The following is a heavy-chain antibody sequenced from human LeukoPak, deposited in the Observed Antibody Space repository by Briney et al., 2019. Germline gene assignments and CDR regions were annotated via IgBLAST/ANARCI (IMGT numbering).Heavy chain of an antibody. V-gene: IGHV1-69*05. CDR1: GGTFSSYP. D-gene: IGHD6-19*01. CDR2: IIPIMSMS. Sequence: SVKVSCKASGGTFSSYPIHWVRQAPGQGLEWMGGIIPIMSMSNYAQKFQGRVTIITDESTFTAYMELSSLRSEDTAVYYCAVAGAEDYWGQGTLVTVSP. CDR3: AVAGAEDY. J-gene: IGHJ4*02.